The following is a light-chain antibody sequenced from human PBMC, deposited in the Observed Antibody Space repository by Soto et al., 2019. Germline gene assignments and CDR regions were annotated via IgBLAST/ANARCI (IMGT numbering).Light chain of an antibody. J-gene: IGKJ1*01. Sequence: DTQMTQSPSSLSASVGDRVTITCRASTGISNSFAWYEQKPGKVPELLIYGASTLQPGVPSRFSGSGSGTDFALTISSLQPEDVATYYCQNYNSAPRTFGQGTKVELK. CDR3: QNYNSAPRT. CDR1: TGISNS. CDR2: GAS. V-gene: IGKV1-27*01.